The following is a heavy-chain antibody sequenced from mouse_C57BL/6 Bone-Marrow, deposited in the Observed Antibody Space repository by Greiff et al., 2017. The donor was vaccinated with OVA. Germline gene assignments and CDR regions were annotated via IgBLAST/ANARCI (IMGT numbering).Heavy chain of an antibody. Sequence: EVKLMESGPVLVKPGASVKMSCKASGYTFTDYYMNWVKQSHGKSLEWIGVINPYNGGTSYNQKFKGKATLTVDKSSSTAYMELNSLTSEDSAVYYCARVPIYYGNYAFAYWGQGTLVTVSA. CDR3: ARVPIYYGNYAFAY. CDR1: GYTFTDYY. J-gene: IGHJ3*01. D-gene: IGHD2-1*01. V-gene: IGHV1-19*01. CDR2: INPYNGGT.